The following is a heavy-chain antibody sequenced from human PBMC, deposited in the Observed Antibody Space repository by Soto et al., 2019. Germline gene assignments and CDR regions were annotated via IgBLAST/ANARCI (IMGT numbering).Heavy chain of an antibody. V-gene: IGHV1-69*06. CDR2: IIPIFGTA. CDR3: ASDTSGIVVVPASPFDY. J-gene: IGHJ4*02. D-gene: IGHD2-2*01. CDR1: GGTFSSYA. Sequence: QVQLVQSGAEVKKPGSSVKVSCKASGGTFSSYAISWVRQAPGQGLEWMGGIIPIFGTANYAQKFQGRVTITADKSTSTDYMALSSLRSEDTAVYDFASDTSGIVVVPASPFDYCGQGTLVTVSS.